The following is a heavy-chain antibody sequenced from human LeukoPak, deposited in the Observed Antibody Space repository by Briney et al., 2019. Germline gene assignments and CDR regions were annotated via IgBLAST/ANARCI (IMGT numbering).Heavy chain of an antibody. CDR3: ARPDYDFWSGPEIDY. CDR1: GFTVSSNY. CDR2: ISWNSGSI. D-gene: IGHD3-3*01. J-gene: IGHJ4*02. Sequence: PGGSLRLSCAASGFTVSSNYMSWVRQAPGKGLEWVSGISWNSGSIGYADSVKGRFTISRDNAKNFLYLQMNSLRAEDTALYYCARPDYDFWSGPEIDYWGQGTLVTVSS. V-gene: IGHV3-9*01.